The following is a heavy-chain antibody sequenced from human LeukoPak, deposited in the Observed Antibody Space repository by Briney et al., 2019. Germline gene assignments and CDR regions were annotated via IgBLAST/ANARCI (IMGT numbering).Heavy chain of an antibody. D-gene: IGHD1-26*01. CDR1: GFTFSSYA. Sequence: SGGSLRLSYAASGFTFSSYAMHWVRQAPGKGLEWVAVISYDGSNKYYADSVKGRFTISRDNSKNTLYLQMNSLRAEDTAVYYCARYVVGTTHALDIWGQGTMVTVSS. CDR3: ARYVVGTTHALDI. V-gene: IGHV3-30*14. CDR2: ISYDGSNK. J-gene: IGHJ3*02.